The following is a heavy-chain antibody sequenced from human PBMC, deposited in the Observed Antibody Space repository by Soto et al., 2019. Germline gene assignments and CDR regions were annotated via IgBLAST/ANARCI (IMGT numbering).Heavy chain of an antibody. Sequence: GGSLRLSCAASGFTFSSYAMHWVRQAPGKGLEWVAVISYDGSNKYYADSVKGRFTISRDNSKNTLYLQMNSLRAEDTAVYYCARGGIAADYFDYWGQGTLVTVSS. J-gene: IGHJ4*02. V-gene: IGHV3-30-3*01. CDR2: ISYDGSNK. CDR1: GFTFSSYA. D-gene: IGHD6-13*01. CDR3: ARGGIAADYFDY.